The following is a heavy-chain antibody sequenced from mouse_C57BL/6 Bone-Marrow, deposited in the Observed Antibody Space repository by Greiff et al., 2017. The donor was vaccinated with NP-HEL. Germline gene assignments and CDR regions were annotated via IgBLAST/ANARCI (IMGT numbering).Heavy chain of an antibody. CDR2: ISDGGSYT. CDR3: AREPPPYYSNPGFAY. Sequence: EVRLVESGGGLVKPGGSLKLSCAASGFTFSSYAMSWVRQTPEKRLEWVATISDGGSYTYYPDNVKGRFTISRDNAKNNLYLQMSHLKSEDTAMYYCAREPPPYYSNPGFAYWGQGTLVTVSA. CDR1: GFTFSSYA. V-gene: IGHV5-4*01. D-gene: IGHD2-5*01. J-gene: IGHJ3*01.